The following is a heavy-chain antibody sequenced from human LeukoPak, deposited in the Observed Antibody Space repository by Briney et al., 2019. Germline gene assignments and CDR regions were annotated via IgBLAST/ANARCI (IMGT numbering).Heavy chain of an antibody. CDR1: GFTFSSYG. J-gene: IGHJ3*02. CDR3: ARVWFRDDGAFDI. V-gene: IGHV3-23*01. D-gene: IGHD3-9*01. Sequence: GGALRLSCAASGFTFSSYGMSWVRQTPGKGLEWVSAISGSGDKTYYVDSVKGRFTISRDNSKNTLYLHMDSLRAEDTAVYYCARVWFRDDGAFDIWGQGTMVTVSS. CDR2: ISGSGDKT.